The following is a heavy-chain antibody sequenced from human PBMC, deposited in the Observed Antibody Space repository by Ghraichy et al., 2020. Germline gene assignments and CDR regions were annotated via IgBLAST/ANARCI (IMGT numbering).Heavy chain of an antibody. J-gene: IGHJ6*02. CDR1: GGTFSNYA. CDR2: IIPILGIA. CDR3: AAVVGYYYYGMDV. Sequence: SVKVSCKASGGTFSNYAISWVRQAPGQGLEWMGRIIPILGIANYAQKFQGRVTITADKSTSTAYMELSSLRSEDTAVYYCAAVVGYYYYGMDVWGQGTTVTVSS. D-gene: IGHD2-15*01. V-gene: IGHV1-69*04.